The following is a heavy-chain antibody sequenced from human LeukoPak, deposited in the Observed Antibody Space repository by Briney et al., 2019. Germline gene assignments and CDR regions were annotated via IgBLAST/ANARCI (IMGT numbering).Heavy chain of an antibody. Sequence: PGGSLRLSCAASGFTFSSYGMHWVRQAPGKGLEWVAFMHYDGRNILYADSVKGRFSISTDNSKNMVYLQMSSLRAEDTAVYYCAKVTMGDVWFDPWGQRTLVTVSS. CDR2: MHYDGRNI. D-gene: IGHD3-16*01. V-gene: IGHV3-30*02. CDR3: AKVTMGDVWFDP. J-gene: IGHJ5*02. CDR1: GFTFSSYG.